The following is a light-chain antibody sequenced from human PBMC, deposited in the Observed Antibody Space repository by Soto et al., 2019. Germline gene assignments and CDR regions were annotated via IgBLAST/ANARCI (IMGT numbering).Light chain of an antibody. CDR2: EVT. J-gene: IGLJ1*01. V-gene: IGLV2-14*01. Sequence: QSALTQPASVSGSPGQSITISCTGTSSDIGSYNRVSWYQQHPGKAPKLIIYEVTDRPSGVSNRFSGSKSGNTASLTISGLQAEDEAEYYCSSYTNINTRACVFGTGTKGTVL. CDR3: SSYTNINTRACV. CDR1: SSDIGSYNR.